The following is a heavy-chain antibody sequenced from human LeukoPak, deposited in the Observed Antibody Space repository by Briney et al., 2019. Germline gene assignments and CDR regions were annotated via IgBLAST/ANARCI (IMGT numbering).Heavy chain of an antibody. Sequence: GGSLRLSCAASGFTFSSYAMNWVRQAPGKGLEWVSSISSSSSYIYYADSVKGRFTISRDNAKNSLYLQMNSLRAEDTAVYYCARADWDTAMIDYWGQGTLVTVSS. V-gene: IGHV3-21*01. D-gene: IGHD5-18*01. CDR3: ARADWDTAMIDY. CDR2: ISSSSSYI. CDR1: GFTFSSYA. J-gene: IGHJ4*02.